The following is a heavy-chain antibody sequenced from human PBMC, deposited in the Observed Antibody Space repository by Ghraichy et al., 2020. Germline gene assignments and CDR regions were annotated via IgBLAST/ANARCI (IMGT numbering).Heavy chain of an antibody. D-gene: IGHD1-26*01. CDR3: ARLPRSDFYR. CDR1: GYTFTDYY. J-gene: IGHJ5*02. V-gene: IGHV1-2*02. Sequence: ASVKVSCKTSGYTFTDYYLHWVRQAPGQGLEWMGWINPTTGGTHYAQKLQGRVTMTRDTSISTAYMELNSLRFDDTAIYYCARLPRSDFYRWGQGTLVTVS. CDR2: INPTTGGT.